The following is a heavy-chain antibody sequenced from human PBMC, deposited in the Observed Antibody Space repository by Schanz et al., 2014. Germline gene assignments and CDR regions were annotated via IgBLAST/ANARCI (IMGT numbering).Heavy chain of an antibody. D-gene: IGHD1-1*01. CDR3: ARDGIAATTDFEY. J-gene: IGHJ4*02. V-gene: IGHV3-21*06. Sequence: EVQLVESGGGLVKPGGSLRLSCVASGFIFSSYNMNWVRQSPGKGLDWVSFLSSDSRHVYYVESAKGRFTISRDNAKNSLYLQMDSLRGDDTAVYYCARDGIAATTDFEYWGQGVLVTVSS. CDR2: LSSDSRHV. CDR1: GFIFSSYN.